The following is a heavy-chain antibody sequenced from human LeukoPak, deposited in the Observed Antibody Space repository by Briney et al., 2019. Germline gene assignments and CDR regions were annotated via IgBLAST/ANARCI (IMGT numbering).Heavy chain of an antibody. J-gene: IGHJ6*03. CDR3: ARVEEGYGSGRRENYYYYYMDV. D-gene: IGHD3-10*01. Sequence: PSETLSLTCTASGGSISSGSYYWSWIRQPAGKGLEWIGRIYTSRSTNYNPSLKSRVTISVDTSKNQFSLNLTSVTAADTAVYYCARVEEGYGSGRRENYYYYYMDVWGKGTTVTISS. V-gene: IGHV4-61*02. CDR1: GGSISSGSYY. CDR2: IYTSRST.